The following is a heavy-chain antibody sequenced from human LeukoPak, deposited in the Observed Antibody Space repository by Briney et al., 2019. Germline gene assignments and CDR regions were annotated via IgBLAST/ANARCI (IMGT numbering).Heavy chain of an antibody. J-gene: IGHJ5*02. Sequence: SQTLSLTCTVSGVSISSGDYYWSWIRQPPGKGLEWIGYIYYSGSTYYNPSLESRVTISVDTSKNQFSLKLSSVTAADTAVYYCARVDFRQQLVDSWFDPWGQGTLVTVSS. D-gene: IGHD6-13*01. CDR2: IYYSGST. CDR1: GVSISSGDYY. CDR3: ARVDFRQQLVDSWFDP. V-gene: IGHV4-30-4*01.